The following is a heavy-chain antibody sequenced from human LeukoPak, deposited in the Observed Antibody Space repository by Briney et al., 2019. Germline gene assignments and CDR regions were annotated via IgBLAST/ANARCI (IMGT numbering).Heavy chain of an antibody. CDR1: GFTFSSYW. CDR3: AKDVRGVY. CDR2: INHNGNVN. V-gene: IGHV3-7*03. D-gene: IGHD2-8*01. J-gene: IGHJ4*02. Sequence: GGSLRLSCAASGFTFSSYWMYWARQAPGKGLEWVASINHNGNVNYYVDSVKGRFTISRDNAKNSLYLQMSNLRAEDTAVYYCAKDVRGVYWGQGTLVTVSS.